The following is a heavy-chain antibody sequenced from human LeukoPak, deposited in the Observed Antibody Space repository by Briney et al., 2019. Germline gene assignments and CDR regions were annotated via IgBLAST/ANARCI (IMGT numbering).Heavy chain of an antibody. CDR2: ISAYNGNT. CDR1: GYTFTSYG. CDR3: ARAAPFGGSYFNYYYYYMDV. D-gene: IGHD1-26*01. J-gene: IGHJ6*03. Sequence: ASVKVSCKASGYTFTSYGISWVRQAPGQGLEWMGWISAYNGNTNYAQKLQGRVTMTTDTSTSTAYMELRSLRSDDTAVYYCARAAPFGGSYFNYYYYYMDVRGKGTTVTVSS. V-gene: IGHV1-18*01.